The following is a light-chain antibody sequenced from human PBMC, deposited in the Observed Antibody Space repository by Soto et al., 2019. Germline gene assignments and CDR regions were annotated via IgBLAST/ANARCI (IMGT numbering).Light chain of an antibody. CDR1: QSINSW. V-gene: IGKV1-5*01. CDR2: DAS. CDR3: QQYNNYSPLT. J-gene: IGKJ4*01. Sequence: DTQMTQSPSTLSASVGDRVTITCRASQSINSWLAWYQQKPGKAPKLLIYDASSLESGVPSRFSGSGSGTEFTLTISRLQPDDFATYYCQQYNNYSPLTFGGGTKVDIK.